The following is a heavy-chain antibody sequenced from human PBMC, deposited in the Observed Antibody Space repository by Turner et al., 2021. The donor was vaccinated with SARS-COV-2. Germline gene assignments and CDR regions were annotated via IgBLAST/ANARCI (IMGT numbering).Heavy chain of an antibody. CDR2: IYYSGIT. Sequence: QLQLQESGSGLVKPSETLSLTCTVSGGSISSSTYYWGWIRQPPGKGLEWIGSIYYSGITYYNPSLKSRVTITVDTSKNQFSLKLSSVTAAETAVYYCARLMDSIDYYYVMDVWGQGTTVTVSS. CDR3: ARLMDSIDYYYVMDV. CDR1: GGSISSSTYY. J-gene: IGHJ6*02. D-gene: IGHD2-2*03. V-gene: IGHV4-39*01.